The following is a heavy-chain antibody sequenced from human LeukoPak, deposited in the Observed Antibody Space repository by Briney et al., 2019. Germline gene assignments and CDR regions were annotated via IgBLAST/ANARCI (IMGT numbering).Heavy chain of an antibody. CDR1: GFTFSTYA. V-gene: IGHV3-30*04. Sequence: PGGSLRLSCAASGFTFSTYAMHWVRQAPGKGLEWVAVVSNDGTNKIYVDSVKGRFTISRDNSNNTLFLQMNSLRIENTAVYYCARDPMADIDYWGQGTLVTVSS. CDR2: VSNDGTNK. J-gene: IGHJ4*02. D-gene: IGHD2-8*01. CDR3: ARDPMADIDY.